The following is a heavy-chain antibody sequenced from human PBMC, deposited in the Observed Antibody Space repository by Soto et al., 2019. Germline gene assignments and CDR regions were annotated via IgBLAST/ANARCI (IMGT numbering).Heavy chain of an antibody. J-gene: IGHJ4*02. CDR2: ISSSSNTI. CDR1: GFTFNSFS. Sequence: EVQLVESGGGLVQPGGSLRLSCAASGFTFNSFSMNWVRQAPGKGLEWVSYISSSSNTIYYADSVKGRFSISRDNAKISLDLQMNSLRDEDTAVYYCVRGGYYFDCWGQGTLVTVSS. CDR3: VRGGYYFDC. V-gene: IGHV3-48*02. D-gene: IGHD2-15*01.